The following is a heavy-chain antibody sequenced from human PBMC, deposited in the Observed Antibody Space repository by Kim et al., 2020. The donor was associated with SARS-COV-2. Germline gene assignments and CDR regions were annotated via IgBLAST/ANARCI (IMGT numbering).Heavy chain of an antibody. CDR2: ISGDGTYA. CDR1: GITFSSSW. J-gene: IGHJ4*02. Sequence: GGSLRLSCAASGITFSSSWMNWVRQAPGKGLVWVAGISGDGTYATYADSVKGRFTISRDNAKNTLYLQMSSPGAEDTAVYYCARSYDYWGQGTLVTVYS. V-gene: IGHV3-74*01. CDR3: ARSYDY.